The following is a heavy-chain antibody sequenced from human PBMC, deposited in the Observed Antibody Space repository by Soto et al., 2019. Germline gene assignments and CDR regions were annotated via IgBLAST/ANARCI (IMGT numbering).Heavy chain of an antibody. Sequence: QVQLQESGPGLVKPSETLSLTCTVSGGSISSYYWSWIRQPPGKGLEWIGYIYYSGSTNYNPSLKSRVTISVDTSKNHLSLKLSSVTAADTAVYYCARHHRYCSGGSCYAFDYCGQGTLVTVSS. CDR2: IYYSGST. V-gene: IGHV4-59*08. J-gene: IGHJ4*02. D-gene: IGHD2-15*01. CDR3: ARHHRYCSGGSCYAFDY. CDR1: GGSISSYY.